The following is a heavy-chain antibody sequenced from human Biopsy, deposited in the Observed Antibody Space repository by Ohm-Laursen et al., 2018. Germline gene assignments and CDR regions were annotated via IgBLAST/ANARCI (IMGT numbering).Heavy chain of an antibody. CDR3: VGGGKDRPFDY. CDR2: ITDRSSHI. D-gene: IGHD4-23*01. J-gene: IGHJ4*02. CDR1: GFTFSTYA. V-gene: IGHV3-21*01. Sequence: SLRLSCAASGFTFSTYAMNWVRQAPGKGLEWVSSITDRSSHIYYADSVKGRFTIFRDNAKQSLYLQMNSLRDEDTAAYYCVGGGKDRPFDYWGQGILVTVSS.